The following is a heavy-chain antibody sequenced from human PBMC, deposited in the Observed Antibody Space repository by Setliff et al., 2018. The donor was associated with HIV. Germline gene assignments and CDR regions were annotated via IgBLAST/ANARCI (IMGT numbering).Heavy chain of an antibody. J-gene: IGHJ4*02. CDR1: GVSISSQY. CDR2: IYYNVNN. V-gene: IGHV4-59*11. CDR3: TRGGSMTTLTT. D-gene: IGHD4-4*01. Sequence: PSETLSLTCAVSGVSISSQYWSWIRQPPGKGLEWIGFIYYNVNNNYNPSLKGRVSISVDTSKNQFSLRLSSVTAADTAVYYCTRGGSMTTLTTWGQGTLVTVSS.